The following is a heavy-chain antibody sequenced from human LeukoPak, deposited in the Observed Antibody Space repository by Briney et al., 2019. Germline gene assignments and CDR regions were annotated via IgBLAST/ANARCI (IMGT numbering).Heavy chain of an antibody. J-gene: IGHJ5*02. CDR2: IHYSGST. Sequence: WETLSLTCTVSGGSIGGNTYYWGWIRRPPGKGLEWIGNIHYSGSTYYNSSLKSRVTISVDTSKNQFSLNLSSLTAADTAVYYCATSDSVSTCNWFDPWGQGTLVTVSS. CDR3: ATSDSVSTCNWFDP. V-gene: IGHV4-39*01. CDR1: GGSIGGNTYY. D-gene: IGHD5/OR15-5a*01.